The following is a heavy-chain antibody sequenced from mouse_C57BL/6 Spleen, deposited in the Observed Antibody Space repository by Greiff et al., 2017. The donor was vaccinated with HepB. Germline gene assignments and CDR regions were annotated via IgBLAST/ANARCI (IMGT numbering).Heavy chain of an antibody. CDR3: AREGTLYYFDY. CDR1: GYSITSGYY. J-gene: IGHJ2*01. V-gene: IGHV3-6*01. D-gene: IGHD3-3*01. CDR2: ISYDGSN. Sequence: DVKLQESGPGLVKPSQSLSLPCSVTGYSITSGYYWNWIRQFPGTTLEWMGYISYDGSNNYNPSLKNRISITRDTSTNQLFLKLTSVTTEDTATYYWAREGTLYYFDYWGQGTTLTVPS.